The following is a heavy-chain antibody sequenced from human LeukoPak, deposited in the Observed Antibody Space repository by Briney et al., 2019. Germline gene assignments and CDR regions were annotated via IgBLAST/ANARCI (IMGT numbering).Heavy chain of an antibody. V-gene: IGHV1-69*13. CDR2: IIPIFGTA. J-gene: IGHJ1*01. D-gene: IGHD3-10*01. Sequence: SVKVSCKASGGTFSSYAISWVRQAPGQGLEWMGGIIPIFGTANYAQKFQGRVTITADESTSTAYMELSSLRSEDTAAYYCASNYYGSGSPIQHWGQGTLVTVSS. CDR3: ASNYYGSGSPIQH. CDR1: GGTFSSYA.